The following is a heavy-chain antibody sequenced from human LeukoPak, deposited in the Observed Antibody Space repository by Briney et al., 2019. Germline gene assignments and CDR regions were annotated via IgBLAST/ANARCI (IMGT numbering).Heavy chain of an antibody. D-gene: IGHD1-26*01. Sequence: GGSLRLSCAASGFTFSSYNMNWVRQAPGKGLEWVSYISSSSSIIYYADSVKGRFTISRDNAKNSLYLQMNSLRAEDTAVYYCARGVVGATTRGWGQGTLVTVSS. J-gene: IGHJ4*01. CDR1: GFTFSSYN. CDR2: ISSSSSII. V-gene: IGHV3-48*04. CDR3: ARGVVGATTRG.